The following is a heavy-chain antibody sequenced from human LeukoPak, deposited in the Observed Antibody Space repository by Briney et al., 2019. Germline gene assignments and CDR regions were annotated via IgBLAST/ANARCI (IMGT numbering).Heavy chain of an antibody. J-gene: IGHJ6*02. Sequence: GGSLRLSCAASGFSFSSYGMHWVRQAPAKGLEWVAVISYDGSNKYYADSVKGRFTISRDNSKNTLYLQMNSLRAEDTAVYYCAKDLHPERGGSCYYYYGMDVWGQGTTVTVSS. CDR3: AKDLHPERGGSCYYYYGMDV. D-gene: IGHD2-15*01. V-gene: IGHV3-30*18. CDR1: GFSFSSYG. CDR2: ISYDGSNK.